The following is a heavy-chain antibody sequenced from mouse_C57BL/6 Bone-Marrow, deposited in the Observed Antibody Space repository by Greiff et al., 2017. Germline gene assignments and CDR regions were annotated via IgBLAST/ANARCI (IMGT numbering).Heavy chain of an antibody. D-gene: IGHD5-1*01. CDR3: ARSSTFFYYFDY. J-gene: IGHJ2*01. CDR2: FHPYNDDT. CDR1: GYTFTTYP. V-gene: IGHV1-47*01. Sequence: VQLQQSGAELVKPGASVKMSCKASGYTFTTYPIEWMKQNHGKSLEWIGNFHPYNDDTTYNEKFKGKATLTGEKSSNTVYLELSRLTSADAAVYYCARSSTFFYYFDYWGKGTTLTVSS.